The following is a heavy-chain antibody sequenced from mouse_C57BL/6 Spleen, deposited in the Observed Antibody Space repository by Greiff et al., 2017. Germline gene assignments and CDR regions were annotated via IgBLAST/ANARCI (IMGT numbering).Heavy chain of an antibody. J-gene: IGHJ4*01. CDR3: ERQGWSYAMDY. V-gene: IGHV5-9*01. Sequence: DVMLVESGGGLVKPGGSLKLSCAASGFTFSSYTMSWVRQTPEKRLEWVATISGGGGNTYYPDSVKGRFTISRDTAKNTLYLQMSSLRSEDTALYYCERQGWSYAMDYWGQGTSVTVSS. D-gene: IGHD1-1*02. CDR2: ISGGGGNT. CDR1: GFTFSSYT.